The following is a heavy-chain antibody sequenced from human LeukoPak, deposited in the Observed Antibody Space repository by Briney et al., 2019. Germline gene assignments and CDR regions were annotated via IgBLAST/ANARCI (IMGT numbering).Heavy chain of an antibody. D-gene: IGHD6-19*01. V-gene: IGHV4-59*12. CDR2: IYYSGST. J-gene: IGHJ4*02. Sequence: PSETLSLTCTVSGGSISSYYWSWIRQPPGKGLEWIAYIYYSGSTNYNPSLKSRVTISVDTSKNQFSLKLSSVTAADTAVYYCAREQAGKYFDYWGQGTLVTVSS. CDR3: AREQAGKYFDY. CDR1: GGSISSYY.